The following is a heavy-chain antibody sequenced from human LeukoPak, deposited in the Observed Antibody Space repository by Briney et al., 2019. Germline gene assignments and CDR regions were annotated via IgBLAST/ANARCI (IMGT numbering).Heavy chain of an antibody. Sequence: GGSLRLSCAASGFTFDDYAMHWVRQAPGKGREWVSGISWNSGTIDYADSVKGRFTISRDNAKNSLYLEMNSLRAEDTALYYCVKSASYSGSFSNWFDPWGQGTLVTVSS. CDR3: VKSASYSGSFSNWFDP. CDR2: ISWNSGTI. V-gene: IGHV3-9*01. J-gene: IGHJ5*02. CDR1: GFTFDDYA. D-gene: IGHD1-26*01.